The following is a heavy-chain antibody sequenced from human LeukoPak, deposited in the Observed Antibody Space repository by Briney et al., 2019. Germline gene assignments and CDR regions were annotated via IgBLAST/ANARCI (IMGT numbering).Heavy chain of an antibody. CDR1: GFTFSDYW. V-gene: IGHV3-7*01. Sequence: SGWSLRLSCAASGFTFSDYWMSWVRQAPGKGLEWVATIKPGGSEKFYVDSVKGRFTISRDDAENSLSLQMNGLRAEDTAMYFCARDDLNYWGQGTLVTVSS. CDR3: ARDDLNY. CDR2: IKPGGSEK. J-gene: IGHJ4*02.